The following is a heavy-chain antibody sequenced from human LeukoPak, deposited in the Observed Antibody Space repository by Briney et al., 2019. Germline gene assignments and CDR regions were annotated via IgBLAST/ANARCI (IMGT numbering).Heavy chain of an antibody. V-gene: IGHV1-18*04. Sequence: ASVKVSCKASGYTFTSYGISWVRQAPGQGLEWMGWISAYNGNTNYARKLQGRVTMTTDTSTSTAYMELRSLRSDDTAVYYCARGVATINSHYFDYWGQGTLVTVSS. D-gene: IGHD5-12*01. J-gene: IGHJ4*02. CDR3: ARGVATINSHYFDY. CDR2: ISAYNGNT. CDR1: GYTFTSYG.